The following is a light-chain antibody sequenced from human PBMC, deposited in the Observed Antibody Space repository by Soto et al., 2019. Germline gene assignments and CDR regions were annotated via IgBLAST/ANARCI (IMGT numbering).Light chain of an antibody. V-gene: IGLV4-69*01. J-gene: IGLJ3*02. CDR3: QTWGTGIQV. CDR1: SGHSSYA. Sequence: QAVVTQSPSVSASLGASVKLTCTVSSGHSSYAIAWHQQQPEKGPRYLMKLNSDGSHRKGDGIPDRFSGSSSGAERYLTISSLQSEYEADYYCQTWGTGIQVFGGGTQLTVL. CDR2: LNSDGSH.